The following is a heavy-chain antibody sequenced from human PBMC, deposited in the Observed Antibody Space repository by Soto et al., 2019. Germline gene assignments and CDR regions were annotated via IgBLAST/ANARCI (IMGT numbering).Heavy chain of an antibody. D-gene: IGHD4-17*01. Sequence: SETLSLTCTVSGVSVSSGSFYWAWIRQPPGKGLEWIGFGSYSGTTNYKPSLKSRVTISVDTSRSQISLKVSSLTAADTAVYYCARGATVTQFDYWGRGTLVTSPQ. CDR1: GVSVSSGSFY. CDR2: GSYSGTT. V-gene: IGHV4-61*01. J-gene: IGHJ4*02. CDR3: ARGATVTQFDY.